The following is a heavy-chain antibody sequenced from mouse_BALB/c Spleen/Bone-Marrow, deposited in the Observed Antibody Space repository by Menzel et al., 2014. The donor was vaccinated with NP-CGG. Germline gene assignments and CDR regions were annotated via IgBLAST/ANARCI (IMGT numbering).Heavy chain of an antibody. V-gene: IGHV7-3*02. CDR2: IRNKANGYTT. CDR1: GFTFTDYY. D-gene: IGHD1-1*01. CDR3: ARDDYGRGY. Sequence: DVMLVESGGGLVQPGGSLRLSCATSGFTFTDYYMSWVRQPPGKALEWLGFIRNKANGYTTEYSAPVKGRFTISRDNSQSILYLQMNTLGAEDSATYYCARDDYGRGYWGQGTTLTVSS. J-gene: IGHJ2*01.